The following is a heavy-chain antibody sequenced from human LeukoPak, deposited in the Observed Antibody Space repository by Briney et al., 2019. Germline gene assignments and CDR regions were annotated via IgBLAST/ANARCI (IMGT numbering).Heavy chain of an antibody. CDR3: AKERSITIFGVVTDDAFDI. Sequence: GGSLRLSCAASGFSFSAYGMNWVRQSPGKGLEWVSAIGGSGATTYYADSVKGRFTISRDNSKNTLYLQMNSLRAEDTAVYYCAKERSITIFGVVTDDAFDIWGQGTMVTVSS. D-gene: IGHD3-3*01. J-gene: IGHJ3*02. CDR1: GFSFSAYG. CDR2: IGGSGATT. V-gene: IGHV3-23*01.